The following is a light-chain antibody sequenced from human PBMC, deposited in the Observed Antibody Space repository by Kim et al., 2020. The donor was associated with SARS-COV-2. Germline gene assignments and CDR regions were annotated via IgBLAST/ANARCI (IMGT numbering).Light chain of an antibody. J-gene: IGKJ1*01. Sequence: SPGERATLSGRASQSVRSTTLGWYQQKPGQAPRLLIYGASSRATGIPDRFSGSGSGTDFTLTISRLEPEDFAVYYCQQYGSSPRTFGQGTKVDIK. V-gene: IGKV3-20*01. CDR3: QQYGSSPRT. CDR2: GAS. CDR1: QSVRSTT.